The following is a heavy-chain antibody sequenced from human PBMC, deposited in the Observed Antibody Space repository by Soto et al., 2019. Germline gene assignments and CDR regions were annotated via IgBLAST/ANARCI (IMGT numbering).Heavy chain of an antibody. CDR3: ARTLVVVAAIFYYYYMDV. CDR1: GYTFTSYY. D-gene: IGHD2-15*01. J-gene: IGHJ6*03. V-gene: IGHV1-46*03. Sequence: QVQLVQSGAEVKKPGASVKVSCKASGYTFTSYYMHWVRQAPGQGLEWMGIINPSGGSTSYAQKFQGRVTMTSDTSTSTVYMELSSLRSEDTAVYYCARTLVVVAAIFYYYYMDVWGKGTTVTVSS. CDR2: INPSGGST.